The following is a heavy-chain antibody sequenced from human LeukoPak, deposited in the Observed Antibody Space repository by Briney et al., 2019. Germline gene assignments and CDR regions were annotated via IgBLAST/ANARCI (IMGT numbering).Heavy chain of an antibody. D-gene: IGHD3-16*02. CDR2: ISGSGDRI. J-gene: IGHJ4*02. CDR1: GFTFNDYY. Sequence: GGSLRLSCAASGFTFNDYYMSWLRQAPGEGLEWISYISGSGDRIYYADSVKGRFTISRDNAKNSPYLQLNSLRAEDTAVYYCARDYAWDSYGLVLDSWGQGALVTVSS. CDR3: ARDYAWDSYGLVLDS. V-gene: IGHV3-11*01.